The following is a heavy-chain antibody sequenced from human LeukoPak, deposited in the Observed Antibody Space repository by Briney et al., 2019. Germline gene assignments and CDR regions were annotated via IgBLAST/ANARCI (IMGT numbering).Heavy chain of an antibody. CDR2: IYYSGST. J-gene: IGHJ4*02. CDR1: GGSIGSYY. D-gene: IGHD4-23*01. V-gene: IGHV4-59*08. Sequence: PSETLSLTCTVSGGSIGSYYWSWIRQPPGKGLEWIGYIYYSGSTNYNPSLKSRVTISVDTSRNQFSLKLTSVTAADTAVYYCATLTTVVTAYYFDYWGQGTLVTVSS. CDR3: ATLTTVVTAYYFDY.